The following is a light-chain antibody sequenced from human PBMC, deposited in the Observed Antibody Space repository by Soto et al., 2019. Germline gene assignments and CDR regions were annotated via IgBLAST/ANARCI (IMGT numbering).Light chain of an antibody. CDR3: QQSYRAPRT. Sequence: DIQMTQSPSSLSASVGDRVTITCRASQSIRTYLTWYQQKPGKAPKRLIFAASTLQSGVPSRFSGSGSGTDFTLTIDSLEPEDFATYYCQQSYRAPRTFGQGTPVEIK. J-gene: IGKJ1*01. CDR2: AAS. V-gene: IGKV1-39*01. CDR1: QSIRTY.